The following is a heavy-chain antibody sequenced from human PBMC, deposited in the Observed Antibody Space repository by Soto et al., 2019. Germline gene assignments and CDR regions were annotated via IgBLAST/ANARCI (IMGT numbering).Heavy chain of an antibody. D-gene: IGHD5-18*01. CDR1: GGTFSSYA. CDR2: IIPIFGTA. Sequence: SVKVSCKASGGTFSSYAISWVRQAPGQGLEWMGGIIPIFGTANYAQKFQGRVTITADESTSTAYMELSSLRSEDTAVYYCAREATIQLWLNYHYYGMDVWGQGTTVTVSS. V-gene: IGHV1-69*13. CDR3: AREATIQLWLNYHYYGMDV. J-gene: IGHJ6*02.